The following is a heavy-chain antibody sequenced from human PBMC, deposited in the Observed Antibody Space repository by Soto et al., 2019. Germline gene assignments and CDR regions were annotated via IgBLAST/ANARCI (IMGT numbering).Heavy chain of an antibody. CDR3: ARIESIARNWFDP. CDR1: GYSFTNYW. Sequence: ESLKISCKGSGYSFTNYWISWVRVIPGKGLGWMGNIDPVDSYTNYSPSFQGHVTFSVDTSISTAYLQWGSLKASDTAMYYCARIESIARNWFDPWGQGTLVTVSS. V-gene: IGHV5-10-1*01. CDR2: IDPVDSYT. J-gene: IGHJ5*02. D-gene: IGHD6-13*01.